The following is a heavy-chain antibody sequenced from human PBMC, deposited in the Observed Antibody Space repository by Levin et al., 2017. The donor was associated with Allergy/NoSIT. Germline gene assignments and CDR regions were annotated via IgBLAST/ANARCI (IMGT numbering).Heavy chain of an antibody. Sequence: SETLSLTCAVYGGSFSGYYWSWIRQPPGKGLERIGEINHSGSTNYNPSLKSRVTISVDTSKNQFSLKLSSVTAADTAVYYCARGGRQQLVRRWFDPWGQGTLVTVSS. D-gene: IGHD6-13*01. CDR1: GGSFSGYY. CDR2: INHSGST. CDR3: ARGGRQQLVRRWFDP. J-gene: IGHJ5*02. V-gene: IGHV4-34*01.